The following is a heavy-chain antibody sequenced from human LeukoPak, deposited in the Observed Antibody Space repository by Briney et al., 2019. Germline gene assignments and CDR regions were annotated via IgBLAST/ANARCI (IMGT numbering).Heavy chain of an antibody. CDR1: GGSISSHY. J-gene: IGHJ3*02. Sequence: SETLSLTCTVSGGSISSHYWSWIRQPPGKGLEWIGYIYYSGSTNYNPSLKSRVTISVDTSKNQFSLKLSSVTAADTAVYYRARLTVTSTDAFDIWGQGTMVTVSS. CDR2: IYYSGST. CDR3: ARLTVTSTDAFDI. D-gene: IGHD4-17*01. V-gene: IGHV4-59*11.